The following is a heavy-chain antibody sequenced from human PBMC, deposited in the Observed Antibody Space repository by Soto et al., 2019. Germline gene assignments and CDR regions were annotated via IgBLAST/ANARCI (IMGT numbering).Heavy chain of an antibody. J-gene: IGHJ4*02. V-gene: IGHV1-3*05. D-gene: IGHD3-22*01. CDR3: ARCSSYHYRDDY. CDR1: GYTFTSYA. CDR2: INADNGNT. Sequence: QVQLVQSGAEEKKPGASVKVSCKASGYTFTSYAMHWVRQAPGQRLEWMGWINADNGNTKYSQKFQGRVTITRDTTASTAYIDLIKLRTEDTAVKYFARCSSYHYRDDYWGQGTLVTVSS.